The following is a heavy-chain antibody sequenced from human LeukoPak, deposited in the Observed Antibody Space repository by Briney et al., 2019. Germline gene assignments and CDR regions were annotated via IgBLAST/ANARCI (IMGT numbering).Heavy chain of an antibody. V-gene: IGHV1-8*01. D-gene: IGHD2-2*01. CDR3: ARDVGEYCSSINCYASHY. CDR1: GYTFSSYD. J-gene: IGHJ4*02. Sequence: ASVKVSCKASGYTFSSYDIHWVRQAPGQGLEWMGWMNPRSGNTAYAQKFQGGVTMTRDMSITTAYMELSSLRSDDTAVYYCARDVGEYCSSINCYASHYWGQGTLVTVSS. CDR2: MNPRSGNT.